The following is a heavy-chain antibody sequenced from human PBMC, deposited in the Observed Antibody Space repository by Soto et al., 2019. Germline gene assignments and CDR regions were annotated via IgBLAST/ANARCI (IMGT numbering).Heavy chain of an antibody. CDR3: ARELHYYDSSGYYRYYGMDV. Sequence: VKVSCKASGYTFTSYGISWVRQAPGQGLEWMGWISAYNGNTNYAQKLQGRVTMTTDTSTSTAYMELRSLRSDDTAVYYCARELHYYDSSGYYRYYGMDVWGQGTTVTVSS. D-gene: IGHD3-22*01. V-gene: IGHV1-18*01. CDR1: GYTFTSYG. CDR2: ISAYNGNT. J-gene: IGHJ6*02.